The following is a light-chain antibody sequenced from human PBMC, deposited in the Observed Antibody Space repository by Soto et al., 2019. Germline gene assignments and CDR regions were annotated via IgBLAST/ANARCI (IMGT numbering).Light chain of an antibody. V-gene: IGKV1-39*01. Sequence: DIQMTQSPFSRSASVGDRVTITCRASQNIGTHLNWYQQKAGRAPNLLIYAASTLQSGVPSRFSGSGSGREFTLIISSLLPEDFATYYCQQTYIIPPITFGQGTRLEIK. CDR3: QQTYIIPPIT. CDR1: QNIGTH. J-gene: IGKJ5*01. CDR2: AAS.